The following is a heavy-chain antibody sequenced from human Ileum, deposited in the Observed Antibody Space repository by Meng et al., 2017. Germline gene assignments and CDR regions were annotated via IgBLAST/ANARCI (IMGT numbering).Heavy chain of an antibody. CDR3: ARGGSSAWY. CDR2: MNSDGTTT. CDR1: GFTFSSYW. V-gene: IGHV3-74*01. J-gene: IGHJ4*02. D-gene: IGHD6-19*01. Sequence: EGQVVESGGGLVQPGGCLRLSRAVSGFTFSSYWMHWVRQAPGKGLVWVSRMNSDGTTTDYADSVKGRFTISRDNAKNTLYLQMNSLRAEDTAVYYCARGGSSAWYWGQGALVTVSS.